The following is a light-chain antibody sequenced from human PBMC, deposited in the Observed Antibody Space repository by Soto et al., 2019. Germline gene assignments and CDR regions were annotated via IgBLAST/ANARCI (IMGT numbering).Light chain of an antibody. J-gene: IGLJ1*01. Sequence: QSALTQPASVSASPGQSITMSCSGTSSDVGHYNYVSWYQQHPGKAPKLVIYEVSNRPSGVSSRFSGSKSGNTASLTISGLQAEDEADYYCSSYTSSSTYVFGTGTKVTAL. CDR3: SSYTSSSTYV. CDR2: EVS. CDR1: SSDVGHYNY. V-gene: IGLV2-14*01.